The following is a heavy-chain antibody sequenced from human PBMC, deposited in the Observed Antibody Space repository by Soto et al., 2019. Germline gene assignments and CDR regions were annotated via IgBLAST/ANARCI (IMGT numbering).Heavy chain of an antibody. V-gene: IGHV1-18*01. CDR3: ARDLRFLEWLFAPCLDY. D-gene: IGHD3-3*01. CDR2: ISAYNGNT. J-gene: IGHJ4*02. Sequence: ASVKVSCKASGYTFTSYDINRVRQAPGQGLEWMGWISAYNGNTNYAQKLQGRVTMTTDTSTSTAYMELRSLRSDDTAVYYCARDLRFLEWLFAPCLDYWGQGTLVTVSS. CDR1: GYTFTSYD.